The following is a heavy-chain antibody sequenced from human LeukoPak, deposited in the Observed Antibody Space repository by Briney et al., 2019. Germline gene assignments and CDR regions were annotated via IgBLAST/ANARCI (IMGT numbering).Heavy chain of an antibody. CDR1: GLTFSSYA. V-gene: IGHV3-23*01. CDR2: ISGSGGST. D-gene: IGHD3-16*02. CDR3: AKDYDYVWGSYRNNWFDP. J-gene: IGHJ5*02. Sequence: GGSLRLSCAASGLTFSSYAMSWVRQAPGKGLEWVSAISGSGGSTYYADSVKGRFTISRDNSKNTLYLQMSSLRAEDTAVYYCAKDYDYVWGSYRNNWFDPWGQGTLDTVSS.